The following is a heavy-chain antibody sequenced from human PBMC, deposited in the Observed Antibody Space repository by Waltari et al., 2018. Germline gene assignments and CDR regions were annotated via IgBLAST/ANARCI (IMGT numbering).Heavy chain of an antibody. J-gene: IGHJ4*02. D-gene: IGHD2-15*01. CDR1: GGSFRSHS. Sequence: QVQLVQSGAEVKKPGSSVKCSCTASGGSFRSHSINWVRQVPGQGLEWMGGIIPTLGIADYAPKFQDRVTISADEFTRTAYMEVRSLLPEDTAVYYCARDGDYGGNAPSDYWGQGTLVTVSS. CDR2: IIPTLGIA. V-gene: IGHV1-69*16. CDR3: ARDGDYGGNAPSDY.